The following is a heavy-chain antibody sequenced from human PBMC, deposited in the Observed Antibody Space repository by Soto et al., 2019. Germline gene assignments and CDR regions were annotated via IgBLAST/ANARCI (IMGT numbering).Heavy chain of an antibody. CDR2: IYHSGST. Sequence: QVQLQESGPGLVKPSGTLSLTCAVSGGSISSSNWWSWVRQPPGEGLEWIGEIYHSGSTNYNPSRKSRVTISVDKSKNQFSRKLSSVTAADTAVYYCARASNYYGSGRYQYYFDYWGQGTPVTVSS. J-gene: IGHJ4*02. V-gene: IGHV4-4*02. D-gene: IGHD3-10*01. CDR3: ARASNYYGSGRYQYYFDY. CDR1: GGSISSSNW.